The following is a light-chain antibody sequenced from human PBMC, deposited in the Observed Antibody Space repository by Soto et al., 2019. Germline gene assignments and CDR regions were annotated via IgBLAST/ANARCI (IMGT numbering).Light chain of an antibody. V-gene: IGKV1-39*01. CDR3: QQSYSTPYT. CDR1: QSISSY. Sequence: DIQMTQSPSSLSASVGDRVTITCRASQSISSYLNGYQQKPGKAPKLLIYAASSLQSGVPSRFSGSGYGTDFTLTISSLQPEDFATYYCQQSYSTPYTFGQGTKLEIK. CDR2: AAS. J-gene: IGKJ2*01.